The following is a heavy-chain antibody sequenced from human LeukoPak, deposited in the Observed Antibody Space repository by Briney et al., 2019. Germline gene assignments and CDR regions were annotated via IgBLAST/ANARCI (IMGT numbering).Heavy chain of an antibody. D-gene: IGHD7-27*01. CDR3: AREGWGPLYYYYGMDV. Sequence: ASVKVSCTASGYTFTSYYMHWVRQAPGQGLEWMGIINPSGGSTSYAQKFQGRVTMTRDTSTSTVYMELSSLRSEDTAVYYCAREGWGPLYYYYGMDVWGQGTTVTVSS. CDR2: INPSGGST. CDR1: GYTFTSYY. V-gene: IGHV1-46*01. J-gene: IGHJ6*02.